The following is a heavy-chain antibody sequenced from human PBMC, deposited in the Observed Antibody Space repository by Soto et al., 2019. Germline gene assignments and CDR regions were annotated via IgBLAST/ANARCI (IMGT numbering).Heavy chain of an antibody. V-gene: IGHV3-30*18. CDR1: GFTFSSYG. D-gene: IGHD5-12*01. CDR3: AKDNGSGCDWLRVGDASDI. Sequence: QVQLVESGGGVVQPGRSLRLSCAASGFTFSSYGMHWVRQAPGKGLEWVAVISYDGSNKYYADSVKGRLTISRDNSKNTLYLQMNSLRGEDTAVYYCAKDNGSGCDWLRVGDASDIWGQGTMSPSLQ. CDR2: ISYDGSNK. J-gene: IGHJ3*02.